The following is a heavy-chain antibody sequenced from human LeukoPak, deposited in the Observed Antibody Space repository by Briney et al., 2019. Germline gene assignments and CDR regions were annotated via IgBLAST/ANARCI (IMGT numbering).Heavy chain of an antibody. J-gene: IGHJ6*03. Sequence: GASVKVSCKVSGYTLTELSMHWVRQAPGKGLEWMGGFDPEDGETIYAQKFQGRVTMTEDTSTDTAYMELSSLRSEDTAVYYCATGVGIAAAGDYYYYMDVWGKETTVTVSS. D-gene: IGHD6-13*01. CDR2: FDPEDGET. CDR3: ATGVGIAAAGDYYYYMDV. CDR1: GYTLTELS. V-gene: IGHV1-24*01.